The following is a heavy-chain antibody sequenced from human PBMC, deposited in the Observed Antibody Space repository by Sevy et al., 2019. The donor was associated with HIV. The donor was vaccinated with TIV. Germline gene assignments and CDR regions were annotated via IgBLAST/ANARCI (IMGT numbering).Heavy chain of an antibody. CDR3: AGENAWGRGYS. D-gene: IGHD1-26*01. Sequence: SKTLSLTCTVSGGSITSLYWNWIRQPPGKGLEWIANIYYNGHINYNPSLKSRVTLSLDTSKNQFYLRLSSVTAADTAMYYCAGENAWGRGYSWGLGTLVTVSS. V-gene: IGHV4-59*08. J-gene: IGHJ4*02. CDR1: GGSITSLY. CDR2: IYYNGHI.